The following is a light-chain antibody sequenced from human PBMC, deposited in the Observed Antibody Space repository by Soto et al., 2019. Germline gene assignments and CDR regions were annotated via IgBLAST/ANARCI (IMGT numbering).Light chain of an antibody. CDR2: GAS. J-gene: IGKJ1*01. V-gene: IGKV3-20*01. CDR1: QRVSSSY. CDR3: QQDAGYPRT. Sequence: TPYFSSGQTATLSCRGGQRVSSSYLDWYQQKPGQAPRLLIYGASSMASGIPARFSGSGSGTDFTLTISSLEPEDFAAYYCQQDAGYPRTFGQGTKVDIK.